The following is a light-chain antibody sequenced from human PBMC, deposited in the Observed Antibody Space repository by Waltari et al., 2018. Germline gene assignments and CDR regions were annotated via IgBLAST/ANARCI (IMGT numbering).Light chain of an antibody. Sequence: VVMIQSPLSLHVTLGRPDSISCLSSHSLFHSDGNTYWAWFQQRPGQSRRRLIYKVSNRESGSPDRFSASGSGTDCTLKISRVEPEDVGVYYCMQGSHWPVTFGGGTKVEIK. CDR2: KVS. CDR1: HSLFHSDGNTY. CDR3: MQGSHWPVT. V-gene: IGKV2-30*02. J-gene: IGKJ4*02.